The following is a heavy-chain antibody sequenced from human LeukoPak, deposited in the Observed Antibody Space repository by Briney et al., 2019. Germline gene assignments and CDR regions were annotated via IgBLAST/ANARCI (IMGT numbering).Heavy chain of an antibody. J-gene: IGHJ4*02. CDR1: GFTFTNYA. CDR3: AKAQGYCDF. D-gene: IGHD6-13*01. Sequence: PGRSLRLSCPVSGFTFTNYAMTWVRQAPGKGLEWVSTISGHGGDTFYADSVKGRFTISRDNSQNTLFLQMTSLRAEDTAVYYCAKAQGYCDFWGQGTLVIVSS. CDR2: ISGHGGDT. V-gene: IGHV3-23*01.